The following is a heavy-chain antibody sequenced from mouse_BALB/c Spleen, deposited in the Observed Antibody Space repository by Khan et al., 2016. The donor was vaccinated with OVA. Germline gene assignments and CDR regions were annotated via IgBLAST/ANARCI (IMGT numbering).Heavy chain of an antibody. J-gene: IGHJ3*01. CDR2: IDPENGDP. CDR1: GFNIKYYY. Sequence: VQLKQSGAELVRSGASVKLSCTASGFNIKYYYMHWVKQRPEKGLEWIGWIDPENGDPEYAPQFQEKATMIAATSSNTAYLQLTSLTSEDTAVYYCYTGYGYSAWFPYWGQVTLATVSA. V-gene: IGHV14-4*02. D-gene: IGHD2-2*01. CDR3: YTGYGYSAWFPY.